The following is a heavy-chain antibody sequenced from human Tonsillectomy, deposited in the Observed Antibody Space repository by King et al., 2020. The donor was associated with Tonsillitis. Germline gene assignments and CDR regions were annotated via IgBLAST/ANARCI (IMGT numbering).Heavy chain of an antibody. J-gene: IGHJ4*02. CDR3: ARGGCSSCISDY. D-gene: IGHD6-13*01. V-gene: IGHV3-53*01. CDR1: GLTVRNYH. CDR2: ISGGGIT. Sequence: VQLVESGGGLIQPGGSLRRSCAASGLTVRNYHMSCVRQAPGKGRECVSLISGGGITYDADSVKGRFTISRDNSKNTLYLQMNSLRAEDTAVYFCARGGCSSCISDYWGQGTLVTVSS.